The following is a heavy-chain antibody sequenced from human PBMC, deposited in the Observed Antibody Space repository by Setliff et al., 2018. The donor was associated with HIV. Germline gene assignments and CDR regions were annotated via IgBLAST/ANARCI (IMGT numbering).Heavy chain of an antibody. CDR2: IYHSGST. CDR1: GGSISSSNW. V-gene: IGHV4-4*02. J-gene: IGHJ6*02. Sequence: PSETLSLTCTVSGGSISSSNWWSWVRQPPGKGLEWIGEIYHSGSTNYKPSLKSRVTISVDKSKNQFSLKLSSVTAADTAVYYCARDLKQLAPYYYYYYGMDVWCQGTTVTVSS. CDR3: ARDLKQLAPYYYYYYGMDV. D-gene: IGHD6-13*01.